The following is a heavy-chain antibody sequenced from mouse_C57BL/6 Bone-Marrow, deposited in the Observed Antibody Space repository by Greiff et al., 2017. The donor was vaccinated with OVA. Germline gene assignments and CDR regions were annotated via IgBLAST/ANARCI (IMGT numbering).Heavy chain of an antibody. D-gene: IGHD4-1*01. CDR3: ATTGRDY. CDR2: ISSGSSTI. J-gene: IGHJ2*01. Sequence: EVKLVESGGGLVKPGGSLKLSCAASGFTFSDYGMHWVRQAPETGLEWVAYISSGSSTIYYADTVKGRFTISRDNAKNTLFLQMTSRRSEDTAMYYCATTGRDYWGQGTTLTVSS. V-gene: IGHV5-17*01. CDR1: GFTFSDYG.